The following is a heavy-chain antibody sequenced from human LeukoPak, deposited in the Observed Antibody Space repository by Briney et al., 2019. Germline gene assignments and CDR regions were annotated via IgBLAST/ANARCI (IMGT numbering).Heavy chain of an antibody. D-gene: IGHD1-26*01. Sequence: GGSLRLSCAASGFTFSSYWMSWVRQAPGKGLEWVANIKQDGSEKYYVDSVKGRFTISRDNAKASLDLQLNSLRAEDTAVYYCATGSGSYYPGLDAFDIWGQGTMVTVSS. CDR1: GFTFSSYW. V-gene: IGHV3-7*01. CDR3: ATGSGSYYPGLDAFDI. CDR2: IKQDGSEK. J-gene: IGHJ3*02.